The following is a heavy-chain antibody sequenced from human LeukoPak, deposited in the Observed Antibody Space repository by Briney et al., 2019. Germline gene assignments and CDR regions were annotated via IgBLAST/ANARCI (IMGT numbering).Heavy chain of an antibody. J-gene: IGHJ4*02. CDR2: IYYSGST. Sequence: SETLSLTCTVSGDSISSGDFYWSWIRHPPGKGLEWIGYIYYSGSTSYNPSLKSRVAISVDTSKNQFSLKLSSVTAADTAVYYCARHYYAVNYWGQGTLVTVSS. D-gene: IGHD3-3*01. V-gene: IGHV4-30-4*01. CDR1: GDSISSGDFY. CDR3: ARHYYAVNY.